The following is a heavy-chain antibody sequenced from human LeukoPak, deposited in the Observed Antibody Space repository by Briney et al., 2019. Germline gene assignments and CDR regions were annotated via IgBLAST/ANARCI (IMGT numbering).Heavy chain of an antibody. CDR2: ISSGSSYI. J-gene: IGHJ5*02. CDR3: ARSYSSGPQSP. Sequence: GGSLRLSCAASGFTFSSYSMNWVRQAPGKGLEWVSSISSGSSYIYYADSVKGRFTISRDNAKNSLYLQMNSLRAEDTAVYYCARSYSSGPQSPWGQGTLVTVSS. CDR1: GFTFSSYS. V-gene: IGHV3-21*01. D-gene: IGHD6-19*01.